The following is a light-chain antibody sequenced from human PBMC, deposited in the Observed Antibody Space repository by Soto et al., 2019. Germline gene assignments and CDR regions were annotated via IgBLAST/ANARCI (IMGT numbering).Light chain of an antibody. CDR1: QGIKDY. J-gene: IGKJ1*01. Sequence: EIVMTQSPATLSVSPGERATLSCRASQGIKDYVAWFQQKPGQAPRLLIYAASTRASAIPSRFSGSGSGTEFTLTISSLQSEDFAVYYCQQYNTWPRTFGQGTKVDIK. V-gene: IGKV3-15*01. CDR3: QQYNTWPRT. CDR2: AAS.